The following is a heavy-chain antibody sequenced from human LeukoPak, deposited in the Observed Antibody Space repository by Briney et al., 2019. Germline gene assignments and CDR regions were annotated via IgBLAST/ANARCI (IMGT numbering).Heavy chain of an antibody. CDR2: ISAYNGNT. Sequence: ASVKVSCKASGYTFTSYGISWVRQAPGQGLEWMGWISAYNGNTNYAQKLQGRVTMTTDTSTSTAYMELRSLRSDDTAVYYCARASGGGWLIISGEYYFDYWGQGTLVTVSS. D-gene: IGHD3-10*01. CDR3: ARASGGGWLIISGEYYFDY. J-gene: IGHJ4*02. V-gene: IGHV1-18*01. CDR1: GYTFTSYG.